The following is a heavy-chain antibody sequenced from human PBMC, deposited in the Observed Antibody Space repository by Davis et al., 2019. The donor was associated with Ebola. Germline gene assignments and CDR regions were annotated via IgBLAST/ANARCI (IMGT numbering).Heavy chain of an antibody. J-gene: IGHJ5*02. CDR3: ARALVGYDSYPPLS. CDR1: GGTFSSYA. Sequence: AASVKVSCKASGGTFSSYAISWVRQAPGQGLEWMGGIIPIFGTANYAQKFQGRVTITADESTSTAYMELSSLRSEDPAVYYCARALVGYDSYPPLSWGQGTLVTVSS. V-gene: IGHV1-69*13. CDR2: IIPIFGTA. D-gene: IGHD5-12*01.